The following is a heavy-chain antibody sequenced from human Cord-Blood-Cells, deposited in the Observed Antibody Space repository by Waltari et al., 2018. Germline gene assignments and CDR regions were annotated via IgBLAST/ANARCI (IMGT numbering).Heavy chain of an antibody. CDR2: ISGSGGST. Sequence: EVQLLESGGGLVQPGGSLRLSCAASGFTFSSYAMSWVRQAPGKGLEWVSAISGSGGSTYYADSVKGRFTISRDNSKNTLYLQMNSLRAEDTAVYYCATYDWLYWYFDLWGRGTLVTVSS. V-gene: IGHV3-23*01. J-gene: IGHJ2*01. CDR1: GFTFSSYA. CDR3: ATYDWLYWYFDL. D-gene: IGHD3-9*01.